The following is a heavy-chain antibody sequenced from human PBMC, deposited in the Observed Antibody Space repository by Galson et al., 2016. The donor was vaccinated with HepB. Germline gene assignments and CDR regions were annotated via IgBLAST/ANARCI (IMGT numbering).Heavy chain of an antibody. CDR3: ARHVASAPLEDDAFDI. Sequence: QSGAEVKKPGESLKISCKGSGFFFTAYWIAWVRQMPGKGLEWMGIIYPSDSDTRYSPSFQGQVTISADESISTAYLQWSSLKASDTAIYYCARHVASAPLEDDAFDIWGQGTMVTVSS. CDR1: GFFFTAYW. V-gene: IGHV5-51*01. J-gene: IGHJ3*02. D-gene: IGHD2-15*01. CDR2: IYPSDSDT.